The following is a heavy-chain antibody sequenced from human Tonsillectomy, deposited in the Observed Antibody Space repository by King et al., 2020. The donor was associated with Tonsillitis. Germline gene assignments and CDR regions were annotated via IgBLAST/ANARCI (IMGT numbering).Heavy chain of an antibody. V-gene: IGHV4-61*01. J-gene: IGHJ4*02. Sequence: VQLQESGPGLVKPSETLSLTCTVSGGSVSSGSYYWSWIRQPPGKGLEWIGYIYYSGSTNYNPSLKSRVTISVDTSKNQFSLKLSSVTAADTAVYYCASAPFRDSGYDPDYWGQGTLVTVSS. CDR2: IYYSGST. D-gene: IGHD5-12*01. CDR1: GGSVSSGSYY. CDR3: ASAPFRDSGYDPDY.